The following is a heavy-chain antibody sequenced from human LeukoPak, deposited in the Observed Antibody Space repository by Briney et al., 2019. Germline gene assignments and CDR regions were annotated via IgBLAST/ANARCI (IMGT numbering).Heavy chain of an antibody. CDR3: ARETRDGYNSFDY. V-gene: IGHV3-21*01. J-gene: IGHJ4*02. CDR2: ISSSSSYI. D-gene: IGHD5-12*01. Sequence: GGSLRLSCAASGFTFSSYSMNWVRQAPGKGLEWVSSISSSSSYIYYADSVKGRFTISRDNAKNSLYLQMNSLRAEDTAVYYCARETRDGYNSFDYWGQGTLVTVSS. CDR1: GFTFSSYS.